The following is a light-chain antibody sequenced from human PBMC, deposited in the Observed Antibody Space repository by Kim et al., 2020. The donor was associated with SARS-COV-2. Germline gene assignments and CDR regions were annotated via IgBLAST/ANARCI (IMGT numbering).Light chain of an antibody. CDR2: GAT. CDR1: QSGSSSY. J-gene: IGKJ2*01. V-gene: IGKV3-20*01. CDR3: QQYGSFLGT. Sequence: LSAEDRATLSWRAKQSGSSSYLAWYQKRPGQAPRLFIYGATSRATGIPDRFSGSGSGTDFTRTISRLEPEVFAVYYCQQYGSFLGTFGQGTKLEI.